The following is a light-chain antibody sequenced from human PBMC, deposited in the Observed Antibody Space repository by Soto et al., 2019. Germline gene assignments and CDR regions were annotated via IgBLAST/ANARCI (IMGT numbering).Light chain of an antibody. CDR1: SSDVGAYNF. V-gene: IGLV2-14*01. J-gene: IGLJ2*01. Sequence: QSVLTQPASVSGSPGQSITISCTGTSSDVGAYNFVSWYQQYPGKAPKLMIYEVSNRPSGVSSRFSGSKSGNTASLTISGLQAEDEGDYYCSSYSSTSTVVFGGGTKLTVL. CDR2: EVS. CDR3: SSYSSTSTVV.